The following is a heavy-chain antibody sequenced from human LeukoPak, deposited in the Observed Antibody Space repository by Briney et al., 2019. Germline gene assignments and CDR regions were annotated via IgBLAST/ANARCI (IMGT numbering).Heavy chain of an antibody. CDR2: ISGSGGST. V-gene: IGHV3-23*01. Sequence: GGSLRLSCAASGFSLLNYGMSWVRQAPGKGLEWVSAISGSGGSTYYPDSVKGRFTISRDNSKNTLYLQMNSLRAEDTAVYYCAKRYNWNDGHFDYWGQGTLVTVSS. D-gene: IGHD1-1*01. CDR1: GFSLLNYG. J-gene: IGHJ4*02. CDR3: AKRYNWNDGHFDY.